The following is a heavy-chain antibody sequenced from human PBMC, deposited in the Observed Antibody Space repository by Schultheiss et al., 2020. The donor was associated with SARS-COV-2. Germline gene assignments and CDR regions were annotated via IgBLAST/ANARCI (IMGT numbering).Heavy chain of an antibody. CDR2: INHSGST. V-gene: IGHV4-34*01. CDR1: GGSFSGYY. CDR3: ARDLGYGASDY. Sequence: SETLSLTCAVYGGSFSGYYWSWIRQPPGKGLEWIGEINHSGSTNYNPSLKSRVTISVDTSKNQFSLKLSSVTAADTAVYYCARDLGYGASDYWGQGTLVTVSS. J-gene: IGHJ4*02. D-gene: IGHD5-12*01.